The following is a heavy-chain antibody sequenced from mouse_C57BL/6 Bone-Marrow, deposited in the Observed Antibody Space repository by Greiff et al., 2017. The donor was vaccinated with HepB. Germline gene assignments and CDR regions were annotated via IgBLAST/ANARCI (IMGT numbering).Heavy chain of an antibody. Sequence: VQLQQSGTVLARPGASVKMSCKTSGYTFTSYWMHWAKQRPGQGLEWIGAIYPGNSDTSYNQKFKGKAKLTAVTSASTAYMELRSLTNEDAAVYYWTREAYYYGSSWAYWGQGTLVTVSA. J-gene: IGHJ3*01. CDR3: TREAYYYGSSWAY. V-gene: IGHV1-5*01. D-gene: IGHD1-1*01. CDR1: GYTFTSYW. CDR2: IYPGNSDT.